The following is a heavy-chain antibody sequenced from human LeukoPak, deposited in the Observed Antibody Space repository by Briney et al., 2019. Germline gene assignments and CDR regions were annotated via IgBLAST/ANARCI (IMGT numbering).Heavy chain of an antibody. CDR3: ARVGIAVAGTPTPPGYYYYYMDV. CDR1: GDSIRRSNDY. CDR2: IYYSENT. D-gene: IGHD6-19*01. Sequence: SETLSLTCTVSGDSIRRSNDYWGWIRQSPGKGLEWLGSIYYSENTYYNPSLESRLTISVDTYNNQFSLKLTSVTAADTAVYYCARVGIAVAGTPTPPGYYYYYMDVWGKGTTVTVSS. J-gene: IGHJ6*03. V-gene: IGHV4-39*07.